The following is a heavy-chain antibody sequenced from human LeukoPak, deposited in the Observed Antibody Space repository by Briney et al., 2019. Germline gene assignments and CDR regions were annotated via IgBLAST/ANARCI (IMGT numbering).Heavy chain of an antibody. V-gene: IGHV3-21*01. Sequence: GGSLRLSCTASGFTFSNFGMNWVRQAPGKGLEWVSSISSSSYIYYADSVKGRFTISRDNAKSSLYLQMNSLRAEDTAVYYCARDGGGDGSDAFDIWGQGTMVTVSS. J-gene: IGHJ3*02. CDR2: ISSSSYI. CDR1: GFTFSNFG. CDR3: ARDGGGDGSDAFDI. D-gene: IGHD2-21*01.